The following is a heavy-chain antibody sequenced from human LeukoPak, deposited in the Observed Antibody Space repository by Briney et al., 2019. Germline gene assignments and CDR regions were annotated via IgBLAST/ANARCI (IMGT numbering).Heavy chain of an antibody. Sequence: SETLSLTCAVYGGSFSGYYWSWIRQPPGKGLEWIGEINHSGSTNYNPSLKSRVTISVDTSKNQFSLKLSSVTAADTAVYYCAREYCSSTSCHQIRRFDYWGQGTLVTVSS. CDR3: AREYCSSTSCHQIRRFDY. J-gene: IGHJ4*02. D-gene: IGHD2-2*01. V-gene: IGHV4-34*01. CDR1: GGSFSGYY. CDR2: INHSGST.